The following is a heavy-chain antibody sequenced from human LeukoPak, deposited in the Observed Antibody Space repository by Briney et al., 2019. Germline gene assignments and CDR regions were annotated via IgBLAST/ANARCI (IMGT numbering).Heavy chain of an antibody. CDR3: AKDLWKSDDAFDI. CDR2: IYSGGST. CDR1: GFTVRSNY. J-gene: IGHJ3*02. V-gene: IGHV3-53*01. D-gene: IGHD1-1*01. Sequence: GGSLRLSXAASGFTVRSNYMSWVRQAPGKGLEWVSVIYSGGSTYYADSVKGRFIISRDNSKNTLYLQMNSLRAEDTAVYYCAKDLWKSDDAFDIWGQGTMVTVSS.